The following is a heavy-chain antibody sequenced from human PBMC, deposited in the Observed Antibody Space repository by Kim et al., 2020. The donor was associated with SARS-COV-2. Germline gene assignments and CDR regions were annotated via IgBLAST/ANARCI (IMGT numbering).Heavy chain of an antibody. Sequence: ASVKVSCKASGYTFTDHYIHWLRQAPGQGLEWVGWINPDSGVTLYSREFQGRVTVTTDTSINTAYMELTGLRSDDSAVYYCARDRLQQVTLYFCYHWGQG. CDR3: ARDRLQQVTLYFCYH. CDR2: INPDSGVT. J-gene: IGHJ5*02. D-gene: IGHD2-8*01. CDR1: GYTFTDHY. V-gene: IGHV1-2*02.